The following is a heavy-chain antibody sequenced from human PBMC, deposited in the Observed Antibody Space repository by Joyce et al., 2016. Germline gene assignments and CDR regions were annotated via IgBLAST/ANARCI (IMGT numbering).Heavy chain of an antibody. CDR3: ARDRGTVTTRVDGMDV. V-gene: IGHV1-69*08. D-gene: IGHD4-17*01. Sequence: QVQLVQSGAEVKKPGSSVKVSCKASGGTFSSYSISWVRQAPGQGLAWMGRIIPILAIAKYAQNLQGRVTIMADKSTSTVYMELSSLRSEDTAVYYCARDRGTVTTRVDGMDVWGQGTTVTVSS. CDR2: IIPILAIA. CDR1: GGTFSSYS. J-gene: IGHJ6*02.